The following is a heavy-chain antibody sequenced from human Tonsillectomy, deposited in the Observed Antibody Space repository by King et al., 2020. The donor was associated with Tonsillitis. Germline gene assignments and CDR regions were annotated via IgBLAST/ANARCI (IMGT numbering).Heavy chain of an antibody. CDR3: AKDPGYSSPNDAFDI. CDR2: ICGSGGST. CDR1: GFTFCSYA. D-gene: IGHD6-19*01. J-gene: IGHJ3*02. V-gene: IGHV3-23*04. Sequence: VQLVEAGGGLVQPGGSLRLSCAASGFTFCSYAMSWVRPAPGKGLEWVSAICGSGGSTYYADSVKGRLTISRDNSKNTLYLQMNSPRAAKTAVYYCAKDPGYSSPNDAFDIWGQGTMVTVSS.